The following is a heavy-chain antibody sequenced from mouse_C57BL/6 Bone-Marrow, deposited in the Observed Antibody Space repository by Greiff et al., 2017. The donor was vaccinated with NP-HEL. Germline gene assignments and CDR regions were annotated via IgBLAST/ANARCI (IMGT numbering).Heavy chain of an antibody. CDR2: IYPRSGTT. CDR3: ARESIYYGYYYAMDY. CDR1: GYTFTSYG. D-gene: IGHD2-2*01. Sequence: VKLVESGAELARPGASVKLSCKASGYTFTSYGISWVKQRTGPGLEWIGEIYPRSGTTYYNEKFKGKATLTADKSSSTAYMELRSLTSEDSAVYFCARESIYYGYYYAMDYWGQGTSVTVSS. V-gene: IGHV1-81*01. J-gene: IGHJ4*01.